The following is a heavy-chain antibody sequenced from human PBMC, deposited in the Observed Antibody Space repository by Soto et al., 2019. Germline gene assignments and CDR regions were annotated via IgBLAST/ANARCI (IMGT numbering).Heavy chain of an antibody. J-gene: IGHJ5*02. CDR1: AGSISSGTYY. V-gene: IGHV4-31*03. Sequence: QVQLQESGPGLVKPSQTLSLTCTVSAGSISSGTYYWNWIRQHPGKGLEWIGYMYYSGTTYYNPSLQSRLTISGDTSKNQFSLKLSSVTVADTVVYYCARGNDFRTGWFDPWGQGIMVTVSS. CDR3: ARGNDFRTGWFDP. CDR2: MYYSGTT. D-gene: IGHD4-4*01.